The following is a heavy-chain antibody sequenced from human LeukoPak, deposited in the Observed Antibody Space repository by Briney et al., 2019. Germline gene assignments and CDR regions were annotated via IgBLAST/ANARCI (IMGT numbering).Heavy chain of an antibody. CDR1: GYSMNSGNYY. V-gene: IGHV4-61*02. D-gene: IGHD3-22*01. CDR2: IFTSGGT. J-gene: IGHJ6*03. Sequence: SETLSLTCTVSGYSMNSGNYYWSWIRQPAGRGLEWVGRIFTSGGTDYNPSLKSRVSMSIDTSKNQFSLRLSSVTAADTGVYYCATLGYYTMDVWGKGTTVIVSS. CDR3: ATLGYYTMDV.